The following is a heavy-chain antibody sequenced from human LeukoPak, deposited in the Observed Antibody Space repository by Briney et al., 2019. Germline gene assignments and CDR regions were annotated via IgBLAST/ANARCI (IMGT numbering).Heavy chain of an antibody. J-gene: IGHJ6*02. CDR2: ISGSGGST. Sequence: PGGSLRLSCAASGFTFSSYAMSWVRQAPGKGLEWVSAISGSGGSTYYADSVKGRFTISRDNAKNSLYLQMNSLRAEDTAVYYCAREDIVVVPAAITYYYYYGMDVWGQGTTVTVSS. D-gene: IGHD2-2*01. CDR3: AREDIVVVPAAITYYYYYGMDV. V-gene: IGHV3-23*01. CDR1: GFTFSSYA.